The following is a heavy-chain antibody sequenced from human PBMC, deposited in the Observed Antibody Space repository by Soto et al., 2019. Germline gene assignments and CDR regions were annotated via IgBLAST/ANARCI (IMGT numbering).Heavy chain of an antibody. Sequence: ASVKVSCKASGYIFTTFDINWVRQATGQGLEWVGWMNPNSGYTGYAQKFQGRVTMTRNTSISTAYMELSSLRSEDTAVYYCARDHCTTTNCYTAIYYYGMDVWGQGTTVTVSS. D-gene: IGHD2-2*02. V-gene: IGHV1-8*01. CDR1: GYIFTTFD. J-gene: IGHJ6*02. CDR2: MNPNSGYT. CDR3: ARDHCTTTNCYTAIYYYGMDV.